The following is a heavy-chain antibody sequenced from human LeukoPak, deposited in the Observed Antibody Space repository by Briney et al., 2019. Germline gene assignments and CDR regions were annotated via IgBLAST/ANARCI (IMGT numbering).Heavy chain of an antibody. J-gene: IGHJ4*02. CDR3: AGTYCGGDCYLDY. D-gene: IGHD2-21*02. CDR1: GGSISSSNW. V-gene: IGHV4-4*02. CDR2: IYYSGST. Sequence: PSETLSLTCAVSGGSISSSNWWSWVRQPPGKGLEWIGYIYYSGSTNYNPSLKSRVTISVDTSKNQFSLKLSSVTAADTAVYYCAGTYCGGDCYLDYWGQGTLVTVSS.